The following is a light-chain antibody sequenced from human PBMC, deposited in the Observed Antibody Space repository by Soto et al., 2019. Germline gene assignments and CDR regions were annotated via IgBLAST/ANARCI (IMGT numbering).Light chain of an antibody. CDR1: SSDVGSCDY. V-gene: IGLV2-8*01. CDR2: NVN. CDR3: LSYGGSNNYV. J-gene: IGLJ1*01. Sequence: QSALIQPPSVSGSPGQSVTISCTGTSSDVGSCDYVSWYQQHPGTVPRPMICNVNTRPPGVPGRFSGSKSGNTASLTVSGLQADDEADYYCLSYGGSNNYVFGTGTKVTVL.